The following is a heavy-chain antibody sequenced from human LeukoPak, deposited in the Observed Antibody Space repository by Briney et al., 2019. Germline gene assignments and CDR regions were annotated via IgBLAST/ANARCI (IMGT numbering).Heavy chain of an antibody. J-gene: IGHJ3*02. CDR2: IKQDGSEK. CDR1: GFTFIDYY. CDR3: AKDLKPSLLRPAPAAFDI. Sequence: GALRLSCAASGFTFIDYYMSWIRRAPGKGLEGVANIKQDGSEKYYVDAVKGRFTISRDNAKTSLYLQMNSLRADDTAVYYCAKDLKPSLLRPAPAAFDIWGQGTMVTVSS. D-gene: IGHD3-16*01. V-gene: IGHV3-7*03.